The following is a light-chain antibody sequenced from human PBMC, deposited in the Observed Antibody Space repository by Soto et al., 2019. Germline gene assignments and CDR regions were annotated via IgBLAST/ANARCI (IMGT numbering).Light chain of an antibody. CDR1: SRDVGGYKL. CDR3: CSYADTFWE. J-gene: IGLJ3*02. Sequence: QSALTQPASVSGSPGQSITISCTGTSRDVGGYKLVSWYQQYPGKAPKLILYEDTKRPSGVSNRFSGSKSGNTASLTISGLQAEDEADYHCCSYADTFWEFGGGTKVTVL. CDR2: EDT. V-gene: IGLV2-23*01.